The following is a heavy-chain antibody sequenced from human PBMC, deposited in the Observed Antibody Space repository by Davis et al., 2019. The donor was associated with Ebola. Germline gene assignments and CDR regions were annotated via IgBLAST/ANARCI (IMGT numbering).Heavy chain of an antibody. D-gene: IGHD2-15*01. V-gene: IGHV1-46*01. CDR3: ARDREDIYYYYYGMDV. J-gene: IGHJ6*02. CDR2: INPSGGST. CDR1: GGTFSSYA. Sequence: AASVKVSCKASGGTFSSYAISWVRQAPGQGLEWMGIINPSGGSTSYAQKFQGRVTMTRDTSTSTVYMELSSLRSEDTAVYYCARDREDIYYYYYGMDVWGQGTTVTVSS.